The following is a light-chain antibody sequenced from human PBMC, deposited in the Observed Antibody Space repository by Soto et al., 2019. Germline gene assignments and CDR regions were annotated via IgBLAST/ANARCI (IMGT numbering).Light chain of an antibody. V-gene: IGLV2-14*01. CDR2: DVS. CDR3: TSYTSSSTPYV. J-gene: IGLJ1*01. Sequence: QSALTQPASVSGSPGQSITISCAGTSSDVGAYTYVSWYQQHPGKAPKLMIYDVSNRPSGVSNRFSGSKSGNTASLTISGLLAEDEADYYCTSYTSSSTPYVFGGGTKLTVL. CDR1: SSDVGAYTY.